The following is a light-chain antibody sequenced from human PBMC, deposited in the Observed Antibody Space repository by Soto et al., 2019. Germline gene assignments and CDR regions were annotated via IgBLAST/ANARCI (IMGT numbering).Light chain of an antibody. J-gene: IGKJ2*01. V-gene: IGKV3-15*01. Sequence: EIVMTQSPVILSVSPGERASLSCRASLSISNNLAWYQQKPGQAPRLLFYDASTRATDIPTRFSGSGSGTEFTLTISSLQPEDFAVYWCQQYNRWPHTFGQGTKLEI. CDR3: QQYNRWPHT. CDR1: LSISNN. CDR2: DAS.